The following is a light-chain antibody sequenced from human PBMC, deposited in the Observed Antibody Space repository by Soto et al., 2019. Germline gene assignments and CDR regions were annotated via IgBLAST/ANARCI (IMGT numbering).Light chain of an antibody. CDR1: QSVSSSY. V-gene: IGKV3-20*01. CDR2: DAS. J-gene: IGKJ3*01. CDR3: QQYGSSPLFT. Sequence: EIVLTQSPGTLSLSPGERATLSCRASQSVSSSYLAWYQQKPGQAPRLLVYDASSRDTGIPDRFSGSGSGTDFTLTISRLEPEDFAVYYCQQYGSSPLFTFGPGTKVDIK.